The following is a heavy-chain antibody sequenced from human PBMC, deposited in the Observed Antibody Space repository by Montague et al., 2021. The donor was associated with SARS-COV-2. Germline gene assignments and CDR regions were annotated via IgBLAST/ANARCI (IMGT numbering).Heavy chain of an antibody. Sequence: SETLSLTCTVSGGSISRYYWNWIRQPPGKGLEWIANIYYNGSTNYNPSLKSRVPVSVDTSKNQFSLKLSSVTAADTAVYYCARARASYNIFTGYLYSFDYWGQGTMVTVSS. V-gene: IGHV4-59*12. CDR2: IYYNGST. CDR3: ARARASYNIFTGYLYSFDY. J-gene: IGHJ4*02. D-gene: IGHD3-9*01. CDR1: GGSISRYY.